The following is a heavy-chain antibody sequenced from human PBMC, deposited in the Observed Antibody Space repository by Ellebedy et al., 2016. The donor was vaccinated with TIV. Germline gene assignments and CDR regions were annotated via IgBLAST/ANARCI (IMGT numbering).Heavy chain of an antibody. CDR3: ARGADTTMVWGALDI. J-gene: IGHJ3*02. CDR1: GFTFSYYW. Sequence: GESLKISCAASGFTFSYYWMSWVRQAPGKGLEWLANIKQDGSDKNYMDSVKGRFTISRDNVKNSLYLQMNSLRAEDTAVYYCARGADTTMVWGALDIWGQGTVVTVSS. V-gene: IGHV3-7*01. D-gene: IGHD5-18*01. CDR2: IKQDGSDK.